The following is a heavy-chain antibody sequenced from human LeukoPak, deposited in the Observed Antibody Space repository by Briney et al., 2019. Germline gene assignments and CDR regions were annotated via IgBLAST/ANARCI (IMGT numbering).Heavy chain of an antibody. CDR3: ARVRGYYDSSGYDY. CDR2: IYYSGST. J-gene: IGHJ4*02. Sequence: PSETLSLTCTVSGGSIRSYYWSWIRQPPGKGLEWIGYIYYSGSTNYNPALKSRVTISEDTSKNQISLKLSSVTAADTAVYYCARVRGYYDSSGYDYWGQGTLVTVSS. V-gene: IGHV4-59*01. D-gene: IGHD3-22*01. CDR1: GGSIRSYY.